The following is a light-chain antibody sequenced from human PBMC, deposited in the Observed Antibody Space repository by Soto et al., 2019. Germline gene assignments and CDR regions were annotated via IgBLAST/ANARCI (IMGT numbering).Light chain of an antibody. CDR1: SSNIGAGYD. V-gene: IGLV1-40*01. CDR2: GHT. Sequence: QSVLTQPPSVSGAPGQRVTISCTGSSSNIGAGYDVHWYQQLPGTAPKLLIDGHTDGPSGVPERFSGSKSGTSASLAITGLQDEDEADYYCQSYDSRLTGSVVFGGGTKLTVL. CDR3: QSYDSRLTGSVV. J-gene: IGLJ2*01.